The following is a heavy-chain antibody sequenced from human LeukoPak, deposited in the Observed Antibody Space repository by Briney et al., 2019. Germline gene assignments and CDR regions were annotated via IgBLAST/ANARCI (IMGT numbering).Heavy chain of an antibody. D-gene: IGHD3-3*01. Sequence: PGGSLRVSCAASGFAFRTYWMTWVRQAPGQGLEWVASINQDGSGKYYVDSVKGRFTISRDNTKNSLYLQMNTLRAEDTAVYYCARQSARNWFDPWGQGTLVTVSS. V-gene: IGHV3-7*01. CDR2: INQDGSGK. CDR3: ARQSARNWFDP. J-gene: IGHJ5*02. CDR1: GFAFRTYW.